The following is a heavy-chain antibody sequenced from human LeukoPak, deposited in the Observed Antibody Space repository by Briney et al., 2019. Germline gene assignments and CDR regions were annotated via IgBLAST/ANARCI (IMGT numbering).Heavy chain of an antibody. CDR2: INGDGTST. J-gene: IGHJ4*02. D-gene: IGHD6-19*01. CDR3: AKGSSGWYGGN. V-gene: IGHV3-74*01. CDR1: GFTFSNHW. Sequence: GGSLRLSCAASGFTFSNHWLHWVRQAPGKGLVWVSRINGDGTSTIYADSVKGRFTISRDNSKNTLYLQMNSLRAEDTAVYYCAKGSSGWYGGNWGQGTLVTVSS.